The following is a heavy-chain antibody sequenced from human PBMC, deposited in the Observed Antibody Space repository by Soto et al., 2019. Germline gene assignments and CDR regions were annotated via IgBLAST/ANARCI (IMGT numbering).Heavy chain of an antibody. Sequence: ASVKVSCKVSGYTLTELFMHWVRQAPGKGLEWMGGFDPEDGETIYAQKFQGRVTMTEDTSTDTAYMELSSLRSEDTAVYYCATKLLAAAGEYYYYYGMDVWGQGTTVTVSS. V-gene: IGHV1-24*01. CDR3: ATKLLAAAGEYYYYYGMDV. CDR2: FDPEDGET. D-gene: IGHD6-13*01. CDR1: GYTLTELF. J-gene: IGHJ6*02.